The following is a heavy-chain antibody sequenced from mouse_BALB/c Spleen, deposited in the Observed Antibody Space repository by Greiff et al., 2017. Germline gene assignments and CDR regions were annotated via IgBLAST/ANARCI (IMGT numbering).Heavy chain of an antibody. CDR2: IDPANGNT. Sequence: EVQLQQSGAELVKPGASVKLSCTASGFNIKDTYMHWVKQRPEQGLEWIGRIDPANGNTKYDPKFQGKATITADTSSNTAYLQLSSLTSEDTAVYYCARGGNYVHYAMDYWGQGTSVTVSS. J-gene: IGHJ4*01. CDR3: ARGGNYVHYAMDY. D-gene: IGHD2-1*01. V-gene: IGHV14-3*02. CDR1: GFNIKDTY.